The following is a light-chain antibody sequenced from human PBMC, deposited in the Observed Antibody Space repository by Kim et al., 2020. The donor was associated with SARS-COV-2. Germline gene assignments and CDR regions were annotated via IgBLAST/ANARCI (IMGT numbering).Light chain of an antibody. Sequence: VALEQTARIPCGGQNIGSKNVPCYQQKPGEAPVLAIYRDSNRPSGIPERFSGSNSGNTATLTISRAQAGYEADYYCQVWDSSTGVVFGGGTQLTVL. J-gene: IGLJ2*01. CDR3: QVWDSSTGVV. CDR2: RDS. V-gene: IGLV3-9*01. CDR1: NIGSKN.